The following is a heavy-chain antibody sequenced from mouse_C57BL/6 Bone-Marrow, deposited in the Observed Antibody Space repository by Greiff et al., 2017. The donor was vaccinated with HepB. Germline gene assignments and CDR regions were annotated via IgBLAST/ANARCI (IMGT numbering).Heavy chain of an antibody. V-gene: IGHV14-4*01. J-gene: IGHJ2*01. CDR1: GFNIKDDY. D-gene: IGHD1-1*01. CDR2: IDPENGDT. CDR3: TTSGTPVVG. Sequence: VQLQQSGAELVRPGASVKLSCTASGFNIKDDYMHWVKQRPEQGLEWIGWIDPENGDTEYASKFQGKATITADTSSNTAYLQLSSLTSEDTAVYYCTTSGTPVVGWGQGTTLTVSS.